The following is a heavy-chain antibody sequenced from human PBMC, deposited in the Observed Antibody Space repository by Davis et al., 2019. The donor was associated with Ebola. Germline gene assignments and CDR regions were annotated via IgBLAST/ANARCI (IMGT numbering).Heavy chain of an antibody. CDR2: IIPIFGTA. CDR3: ARELIVIIAAAGTGAGDYYYYGMDV. J-gene: IGHJ6*02. V-gene: IGHV1-69*13. Sequence: AASVKVSCKASGGTFSSYAISWVRQAPGQGLEWMGGIIPIFGTANYAQKFQGRVTITADESTSTAYMELSSLRSEDTAVYYCARELIVIIAAAGTGAGDYYYYGMDVWGQGTTVTVSS. CDR1: GGTFSSYA. D-gene: IGHD6-13*01.